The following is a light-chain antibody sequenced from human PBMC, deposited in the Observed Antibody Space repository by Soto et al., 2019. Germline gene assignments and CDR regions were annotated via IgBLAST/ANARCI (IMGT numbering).Light chain of an antibody. CDR3: QQYKHYST. CDR2: TAS. V-gene: IGKV1-5*03. CDR1: QSIGPF. Sequence: DIQMTQSPSTLSASVGDRVSITCRASQSIGPFLAWYQQKPGRAPKLLIHTASTLKSGVPSRFSGSGSETEFTLTISSLQPDDFATYYCQQYKHYSTFGQGTNLEIK. J-gene: IGKJ2*01.